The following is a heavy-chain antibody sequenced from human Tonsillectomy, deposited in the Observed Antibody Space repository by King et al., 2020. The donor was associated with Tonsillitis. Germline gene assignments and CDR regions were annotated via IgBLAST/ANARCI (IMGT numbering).Heavy chain of an antibody. V-gene: IGHV3-30*03. Sequence: VQLVESGGGVVQPGWSLRLSCAASGFNFNNYAMDWVRQAPGKGLEWVAVISKDGTIKNYADSVKGRFTISRDNFKSTLYLEMNSLTTEDTAIYYCAGEAFDHLGQGTLVTVSS. J-gene: IGHJ4*02. CDR3: AGEAFDH. CDR1: GFNFNNYA. CDR2: ISKDGTIK.